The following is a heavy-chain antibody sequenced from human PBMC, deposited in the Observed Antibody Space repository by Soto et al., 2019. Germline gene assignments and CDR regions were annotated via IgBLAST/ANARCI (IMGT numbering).Heavy chain of an antibody. D-gene: IGHD2-15*01. CDR2: ISSSSSYI. V-gene: IGHV3-21*01. CDR3: ARAPPYCSGGSCYSGY. Sequence: VGSRLSCAASGFTFSSYSMNWVRQAPGKGLEWVSSISSSSSYIYYADSVKGRFTISRDNAKNSLYLQMNSLRAEDTAVYYCARAPPYCSGGSCYSGYWGQGTLVTVSS. J-gene: IGHJ4*02. CDR1: GFTFSSYS.